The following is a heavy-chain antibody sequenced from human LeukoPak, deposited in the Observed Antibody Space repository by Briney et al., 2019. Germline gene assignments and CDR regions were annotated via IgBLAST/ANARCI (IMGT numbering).Heavy chain of an antibody. V-gene: IGHV3-11*01. CDR1: GLRFSDYY. CDR3: ATNLIGAGEYFQQ. J-gene: IGHJ1*01. D-gene: IGHD2/OR15-2a*01. CDR2: ISSGGDIM. Sequence: GGSLTLSCAASGLRFSDYYVSWIRQAPGKGLQWVSYISSGGDIMHYADSVKGRLTSSRDNAKNSGYLEMNSLGAEDTAVYYCATNLIGAGEYFQQWGQGTLVTVSS.